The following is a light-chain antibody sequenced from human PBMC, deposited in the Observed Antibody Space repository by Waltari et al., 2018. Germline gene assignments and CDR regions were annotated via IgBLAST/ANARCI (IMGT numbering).Light chain of an antibody. Sequence: EIVLTQSPDTLSLSPGDRATVSCRASQSGSKYYLAWYQQKPGQSPRLLIYDASTRAAGIPDRFSGSGSGTDFTLTISGLEPQDIAVYYCQHYGISPRTFGQGTKVEMK. V-gene: IGKV3-20*01. CDR1: QSGSKYY. CDR2: DAS. CDR3: QHYGISPRT. J-gene: IGKJ1*01.